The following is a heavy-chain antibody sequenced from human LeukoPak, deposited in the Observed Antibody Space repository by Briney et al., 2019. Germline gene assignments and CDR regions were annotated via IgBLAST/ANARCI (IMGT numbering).Heavy chain of an antibody. CDR1: GLSFSSYS. D-gene: IGHD4-23*01. CDR2: ISGSGSRI. J-gene: IGHJ4*02. Sequence: GSLRLSCSISGLSFSSYSMNWVRQAPGKGLEWVSYISGSGSRIYYADSVKGRFTISRDNAKNSLYLQLNTLRAEDTAVYYCARAPPDYGGYTNDYWGQGTLVTVSS. V-gene: IGHV3-48*01. CDR3: ARAPPDYGGYTNDY.